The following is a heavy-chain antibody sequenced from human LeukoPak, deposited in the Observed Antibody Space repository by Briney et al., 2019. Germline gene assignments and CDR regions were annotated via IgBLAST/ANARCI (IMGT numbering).Heavy chain of an antibody. J-gene: IGHJ4*02. Sequence: GGSLRLSCAASGFTFSSYGMHWVRQAPGKGLEWVSSISSSSSYIYYADSVKGRFTISRDNAKNSLYLQMNSLRAEDTAVYYCARIPGSHSEGWGQGTLVTVSS. CDR1: GFTFSSYG. D-gene: IGHD1-26*01. CDR3: ARIPGSHSEG. CDR2: ISSSSSYI. V-gene: IGHV3-21*01.